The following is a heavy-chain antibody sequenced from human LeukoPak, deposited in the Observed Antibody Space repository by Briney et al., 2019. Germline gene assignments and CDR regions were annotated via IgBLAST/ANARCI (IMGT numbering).Heavy chain of an antibody. D-gene: IGHD3-22*01. CDR1: GYTFTSYG. V-gene: IGHV1-2*02. J-gene: IGHJ4*02. CDR2: INPNSGGT. Sequence: ASVKVSCKASGYTFTSYGISWARQAPGQGLEWMGWINPNSGGTNYAQKFQGRVTMTRDTSISTAYMELSRLRSGDTAVYYCARGGQYVLHYDSSGYPPRGHWGQGTLVTVSS. CDR3: ARGGQYVLHYDSSGYPPRGH.